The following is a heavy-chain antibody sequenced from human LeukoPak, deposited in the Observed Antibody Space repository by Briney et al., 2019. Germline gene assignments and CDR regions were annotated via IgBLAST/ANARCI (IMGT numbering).Heavy chain of an antibody. Sequence: SETLSLTCTVSGGSISSYYWSWIRQPPGKGLEWIGYIYYSGSTNYNPSLKSRVPISVDTSKNQFSLKLSSVTAADTAVYYCARDLDGSATNWFDPWGQGTLVTVSS. CDR3: ARDLDGSATNWFDP. J-gene: IGHJ5*02. D-gene: IGHD3-10*01. CDR2: IYYSGST. V-gene: IGHV4-59*01. CDR1: GGSISSYY.